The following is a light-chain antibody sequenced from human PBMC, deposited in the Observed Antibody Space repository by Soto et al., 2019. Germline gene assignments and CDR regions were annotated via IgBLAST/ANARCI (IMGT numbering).Light chain of an antibody. V-gene: IGLV2-14*01. CDR1: SSDVGGYNY. J-gene: IGLJ3*02. CDR2: EVS. CDR3: SSYTSSSTRV. Sequence: QSALTQPASVSGSPGQSITISCTGTSSDVGGYNYVSWYQQHPGKAPKLMIYEVSNRPSGVSNRFSGSKSGNTASLTISGQQAEDEGNYYRSSYTSSSTRVFGGGTKLTV.